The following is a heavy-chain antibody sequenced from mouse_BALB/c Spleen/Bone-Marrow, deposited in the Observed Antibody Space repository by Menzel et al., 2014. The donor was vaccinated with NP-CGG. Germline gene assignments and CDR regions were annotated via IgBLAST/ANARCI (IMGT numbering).Heavy chain of an antibody. D-gene: IGHD1-1*01. J-gene: IGHJ3*01. CDR3: ASYYYGSSSFAY. CDR2: IDPANGDS. CDR1: GFNIKDTY. V-gene: IGHV14-3*02. Sequence: VQLQQSGAELVKPGASVMLSCTASGFNIKDTYMYWVKQRPEQGLEWIGRIDPANGDSKYDPKFQGKATITADTSSNTAYLQLSSLTSEDTAVYYCASYYYGSSSFAYWGQGTLVTVSA.